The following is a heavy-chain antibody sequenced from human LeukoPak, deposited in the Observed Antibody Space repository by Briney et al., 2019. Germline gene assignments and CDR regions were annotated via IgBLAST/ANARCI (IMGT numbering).Heavy chain of an antibody. CDR1: GFTVSSNS. Sequence: GGSLRLSCTVSGFTVSSNSMSWVRQAPGKGLEWVSFIYSDNTHYSDSVKGRFTISRDNSKNTLYLQMNSLRAEDTAVYYCAKERLDGYTSGYWGQGTLVTVSS. D-gene: IGHD5-24*01. V-gene: IGHV3-66*03. J-gene: IGHJ4*02. CDR2: IYSDNT. CDR3: AKERLDGYTSGY.